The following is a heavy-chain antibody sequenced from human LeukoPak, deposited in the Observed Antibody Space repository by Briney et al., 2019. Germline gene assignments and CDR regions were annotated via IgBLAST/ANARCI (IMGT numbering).Heavy chain of an antibody. CDR3: TRVAYCTNGVCYRSFDY. D-gene: IGHD2-8*01. V-gene: IGHV1-2*02. J-gene: IGHJ4*02. CDR2: INPNSGGT. CDR1: GYTFTGYF. Sequence: ASVKVSCKASGYTFTGYFMHCVPRAPGQGLEWMGWINPNSGGTNYVQKFQGRVTMTRDTSVSTAYMELSSLTSDDTAVYYCTRVAYCTNGVCYRSFDYWGQGTLVTVSS.